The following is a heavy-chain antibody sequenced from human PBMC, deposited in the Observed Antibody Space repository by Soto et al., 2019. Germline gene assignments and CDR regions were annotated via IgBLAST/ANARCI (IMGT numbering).Heavy chain of an antibody. Sequence: QVQLVQSGAEEKKPGASVKVSCKASGYIFTSYAMHWVRQAPGQRLEWMGWINAGNGNTKYSQKFQGRVTITRDTSASTAYMELSSLRSEDTAVYYCARVLVGATPVDYWGQGTLVTVSS. J-gene: IGHJ4*02. CDR3: ARVLVGATPVDY. D-gene: IGHD1-26*01. V-gene: IGHV1-3*05. CDR1: GYIFTSYA. CDR2: INAGNGNT.